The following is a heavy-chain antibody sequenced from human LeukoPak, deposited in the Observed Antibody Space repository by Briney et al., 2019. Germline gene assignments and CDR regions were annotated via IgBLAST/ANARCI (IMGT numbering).Heavy chain of an antibody. Sequence: SETLSLTCTVSGGSINNYDWSWIRQPPGKRLEWIGYIYYSGSTNYNPSLKSRVTISVDTSKNQFSLKLSSVTAADTAVYYCARRPYYYGSGRASDWYFDLWGRGTLATVSS. CDR3: ARRPYYYGSGRASDWYFDL. V-gene: IGHV4-59*08. CDR2: IYYSGST. J-gene: IGHJ2*01. CDR1: GGSINNYD. D-gene: IGHD3-10*01.